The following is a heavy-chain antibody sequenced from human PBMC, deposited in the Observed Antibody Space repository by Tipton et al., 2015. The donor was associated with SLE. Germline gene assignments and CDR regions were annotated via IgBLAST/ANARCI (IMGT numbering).Heavy chain of an antibody. CDR3: ARAWCSSTSFPFGY. CDR2: IYYSGST. Sequence: TLSLTCTVSGGSISSSSYYWGWIRQPPGKGLEWIGSIYYSGSTYYNPSLKSRVTISVDTSKNQFSRKLSSVTAADTAVYYCARAWCSSTSFPFGYWGQGTLVTVSS. J-gene: IGHJ4*02. V-gene: IGHV4-39*07. CDR1: GGSISSSSYY. D-gene: IGHD2-2*01.